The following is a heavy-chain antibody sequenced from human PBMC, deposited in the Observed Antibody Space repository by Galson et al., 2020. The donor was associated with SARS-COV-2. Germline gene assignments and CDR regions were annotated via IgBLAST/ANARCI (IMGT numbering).Heavy chain of an antibody. CDR3: ALAVEDYAAPLGHLNL. J-gene: IGHJ2*01. Sequence: ASETLSLTCTVSGGSINRGAYYWTWIRQHPGKGLERIGYIYYSGATHYNPSLKSRLSMSLDTSANPFSRRLTSVTAADTAVYYRALAVEDYAAPLGHLNLWGRGTLVTVSS. CDR2: IYYSGAT. CDR1: GGSINRGAYY. D-gene: IGHD4-17*01. V-gene: IGHV4-31*03.